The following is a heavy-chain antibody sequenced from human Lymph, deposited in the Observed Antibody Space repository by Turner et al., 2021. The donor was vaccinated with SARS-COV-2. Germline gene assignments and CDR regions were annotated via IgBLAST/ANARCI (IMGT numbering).Heavy chain of an antibody. V-gene: IGHV1-69*10. CDR3: GGGGGGRYFYFDY. Sequence: QVQLVQSGAEVKKPGSSVKVSCKASGGTFSSHAISWVRQAPGQGLEWMGGIIPILGIANYARKFQGRVTITGDKSTSTANMGLSNLESEDTPVYYCGGGGGGRYFYFDYWGQGTLVTVSS. CDR2: IIPILGIA. D-gene: IGHD1-26*01. J-gene: IGHJ4*02. CDR1: GGTFSSHA.